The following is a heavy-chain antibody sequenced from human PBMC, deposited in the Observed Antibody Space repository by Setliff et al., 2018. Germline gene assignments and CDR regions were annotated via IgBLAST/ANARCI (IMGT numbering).Heavy chain of an antibody. CDR2: ISSSSSYI. D-gene: IGHD3-22*01. J-gene: IGHJ3*02. CDR1: GFTFSSYS. V-gene: IGHV3-21*01. Sequence: PGGSLRLSCAASGFTFSSYSMNWVRQAPGKGLEWVSSISSSSSYIYYADSVKGRFTISRDNAKNSLYLEMNSLRAEETAVFYCAKLARAYYDTSGYYTDAVDIWGRGTKVTVSS. CDR3: AKLARAYYDTSGYYTDAVDI.